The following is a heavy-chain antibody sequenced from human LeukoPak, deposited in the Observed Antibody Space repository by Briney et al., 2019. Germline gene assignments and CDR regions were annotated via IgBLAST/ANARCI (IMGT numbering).Heavy chain of an antibody. V-gene: IGHV3-48*02. CDR1: GFTFSSYS. CDR2: ISSSTI. CDR3: ARVDWNRDAFDI. Sequence: GGSLRLSCAASGFTFSSYSMNWVRQAPGKGLEWVSYISSSTIYYADSVKGRFTISRDNAKNSLYLQMNSLRDEDTAVYYCARVDWNRDAFDIWGQGTMVTVSS. D-gene: IGHD1-1*01. J-gene: IGHJ3*02.